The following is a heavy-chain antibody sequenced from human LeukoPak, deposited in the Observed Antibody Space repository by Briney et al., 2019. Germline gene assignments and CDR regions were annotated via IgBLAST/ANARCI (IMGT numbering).Heavy chain of an antibody. J-gene: IGHJ5*02. V-gene: IGHV3-13*01. D-gene: IGHD3-10*01. CDR3: ARATRITMVRGVRRLYNWFDP. Sequence: GGSLRLSCAASGFTFSSYDMHWVRQATGKGLEWVSAIGTAGDTYYPGSVKGRFTISRENAKNSLYLQMNSLRAGDTAVYYCARATRITMVRGVRRLYNWFDPWGQGTLVTVSS. CDR1: GFTFSSYD. CDR2: IGTAGDT.